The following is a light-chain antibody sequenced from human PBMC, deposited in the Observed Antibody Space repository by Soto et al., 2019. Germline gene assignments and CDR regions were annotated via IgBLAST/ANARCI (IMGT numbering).Light chain of an antibody. CDR1: QSITVW. CDR3: QQYHDYPWT. V-gene: IGKV1-5*03. J-gene: IGKJ1*01. Sequence: DIQMTQSPSTLSASVGDRVTITCRASQSITVWLAWYQQKPGKAPKLLIYKASSLESGVPSRFSGSGSGTDFTLTVSSLLPDDFAAYYCQQYHDYPWTFGQGTKVEIK. CDR2: KAS.